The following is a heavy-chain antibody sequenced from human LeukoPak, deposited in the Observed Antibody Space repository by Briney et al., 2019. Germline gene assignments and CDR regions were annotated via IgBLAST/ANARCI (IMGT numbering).Heavy chain of an antibody. CDR1: NYTFTSHD. CDR3: AREGGTWVPFDY. J-gene: IGHJ4*02. V-gene: IGHV1-18*01. Sequence: GPSVKVSCKAANYTFTSHDISWVRQPPAPGLEWKGWNSPYTGNTKYAQKFQGRVTMTTSTSTSIVYMELRSLRSDDTAVYFCAREGGTWVPFDYWGQGTLVTVSS. CDR2: NSPYTGNT. D-gene: IGHD1-1*01.